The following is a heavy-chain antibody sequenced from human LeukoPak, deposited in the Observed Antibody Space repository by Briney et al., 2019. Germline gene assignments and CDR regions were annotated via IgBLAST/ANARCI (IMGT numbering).Heavy chain of an antibody. CDR2: IHAYNGNT. CDR3: ARDQQQLAPNYYYYYGMDV. Sequence: ASVKVSSKASGYAFTSYGISWVRQAPGQGLEWMGWIHAYNGNTNYAQKLQGRVTMTTDTSTSTAYMEPRSLRSDDTAVYYCARDQQQLAPNYYYYYGMDVWGQGTTVTVSS. V-gene: IGHV1-18*01. D-gene: IGHD6-13*01. J-gene: IGHJ6*02. CDR1: GYAFTSYG.